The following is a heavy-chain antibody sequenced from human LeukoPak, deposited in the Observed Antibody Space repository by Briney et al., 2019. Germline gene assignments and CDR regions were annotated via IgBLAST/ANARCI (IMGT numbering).Heavy chain of an antibody. CDR2: ISGSGGST. Sequence: PGGSLRLSCAASGFTFSSYAMSWVRQAPGKGLEWVSAISGSGGSTYYADSVKGRFTISRDNSKNTLYLQMNSLRAEDTAVYYCAKPYDSSGPLPHVEYYFDYWGQGTLVTVSS. D-gene: IGHD3-22*01. CDR1: GFTFSSYA. V-gene: IGHV3-23*01. J-gene: IGHJ4*02. CDR3: AKPYDSSGPLPHVEYYFDY.